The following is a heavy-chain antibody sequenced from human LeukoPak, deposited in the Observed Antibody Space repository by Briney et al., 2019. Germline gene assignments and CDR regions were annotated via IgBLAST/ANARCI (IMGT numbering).Heavy chain of an antibody. CDR3: ARLGDGQLFDP. J-gene: IGHJ5*02. D-gene: IGHD1-1*01. CDR2: IYYSGST. V-gene: IGHV4-39*01. Sequence: SETLSLTCTVSGGSISSSSYYWGWIRQPPGKGLEWIGSIYYSGSTYYNPSLKSRVTISVDTSKNQFSLKLSSVTAADTAVYYCARLGDGQLFDPWGQGTLVTVSS. CDR1: GGSISSSSYY.